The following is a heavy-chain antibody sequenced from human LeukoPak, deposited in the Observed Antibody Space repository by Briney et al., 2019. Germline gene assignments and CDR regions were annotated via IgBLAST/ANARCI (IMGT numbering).Heavy chain of an antibody. Sequence: SETLSPTCTVSGGSISSYYWSWIRQPPGKGLEWIGYIYYSGSTYYNPSLKSRVTISVDTSKNQFSLKLSSVTAADTAVYYCARDNAGEYDSSGYYYYFDYWGQGTLVTVSS. V-gene: IGHV4-30-4*08. CDR1: GGSISSYY. J-gene: IGHJ4*02. D-gene: IGHD3-22*01. CDR2: IYYSGST. CDR3: ARDNAGEYDSSGYYYYFDY.